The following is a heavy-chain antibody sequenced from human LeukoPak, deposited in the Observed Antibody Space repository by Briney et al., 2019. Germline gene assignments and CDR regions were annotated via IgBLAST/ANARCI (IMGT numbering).Heavy chain of an antibody. CDR2: ISYDGSNK. Sequence: GRSLRLSCAASGFTFSSYGMHWVRQAPGKGLEWVAVISYDGSNKYYADSVKGRFTISRDNSKNTLYLQMNSLRAEDTAIYYCARGYYSYYMDVWGKGTTVTVSS. CDR3: ARGYYSYYMDV. CDR1: GFTFSSYG. J-gene: IGHJ6*03. V-gene: IGHV3-30*03.